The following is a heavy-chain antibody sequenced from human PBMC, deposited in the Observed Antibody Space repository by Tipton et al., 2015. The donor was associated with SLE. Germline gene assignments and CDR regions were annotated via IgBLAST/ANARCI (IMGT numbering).Heavy chain of an antibody. CDR3: AKDRGIALREFDS. Sequence: GSLRLSCAGSGFTFSSYAMSWVRQAPGKGLEWVSGISHSGGSTYYADSLRGRFIVSKDNSKNTLYLQMNSLRADDTALYYCAKDRGIALREFDSWGHGTLVTVSS. J-gene: IGHJ5*01. CDR2: ISHSGGST. V-gene: IGHV3-23*01. CDR1: GFTFSSYA. D-gene: IGHD6-13*01.